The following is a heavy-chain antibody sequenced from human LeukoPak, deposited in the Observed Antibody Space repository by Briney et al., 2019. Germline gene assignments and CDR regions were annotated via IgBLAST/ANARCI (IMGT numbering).Heavy chain of an antibody. J-gene: IGHJ4*02. Sequence: SWIRQPPGKALEWVSYISSSGSTTYYADSVKGRFTISRDNAKNSLYLQMNSLRAEDTAVYYCARVDGWGANDYGGQGTLVTVSS. CDR2: ISSSGSTT. V-gene: IGHV3-11*01. CDR3: ARVDGWGANDY. D-gene: IGHD5-24*01.